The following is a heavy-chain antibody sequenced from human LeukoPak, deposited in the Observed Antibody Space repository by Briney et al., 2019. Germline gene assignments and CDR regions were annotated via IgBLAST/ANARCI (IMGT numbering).Heavy chain of an antibody. J-gene: IGHJ6*02. CDR2: ISGDGGST. D-gene: IGHD2-2*02. Sequence: GGSLRLSCAASGFTFDDYAMHWVRRAPGKGLEWVSLISGDGGSTYYADSVKGRFTISRDNSKNSLYLQMNSLRTEDTALYYCAKALDCSSTSCYIPYYYYGMDVWGQGTTVTVSS. CDR1: GFTFDDYA. V-gene: IGHV3-43*02. CDR3: AKALDCSSTSCYIPYYYYGMDV.